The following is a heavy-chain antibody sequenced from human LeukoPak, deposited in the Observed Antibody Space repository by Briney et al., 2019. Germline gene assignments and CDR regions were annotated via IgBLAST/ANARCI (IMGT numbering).Heavy chain of an antibody. D-gene: IGHD6-19*01. Sequence: GGSLRLSCAASGFTFSSYSMNWVRQAPGKGLEWVSSISSSSSYIYYADSGKGRFTISRDNAKNSLYLQMNSLRAEDTAVYYCARGRDSSGGGFDYWGQGTLVTVSS. CDR1: GFTFSSYS. J-gene: IGHJ4*02. CDR3: ARGRDSSGGGFDY. CDR2: ISSSSSYI. V-gene: IGHV3-21*01.